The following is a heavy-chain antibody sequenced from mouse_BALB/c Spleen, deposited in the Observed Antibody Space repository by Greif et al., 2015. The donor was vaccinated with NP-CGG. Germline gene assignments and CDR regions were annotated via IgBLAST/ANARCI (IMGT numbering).Heavy chain of an antibody. J-gene: IGHJ2*01. CDR3: ERAQGYYFDY. V-gene: IGHV1-80*01. Sequence: VQLQESGAELVRPGSSVKISCKASGYAFSSYWMNWVKQRPGQGLEWIGQIYPGDGDTNYNGKFKGKATLTADKSSSTAYMQLRSLKAEDSAVDFCERAQGYYFDYWGQGTTLTVSS. CDR1: GYAFSSYW. CDR2: IYPGDGDT.